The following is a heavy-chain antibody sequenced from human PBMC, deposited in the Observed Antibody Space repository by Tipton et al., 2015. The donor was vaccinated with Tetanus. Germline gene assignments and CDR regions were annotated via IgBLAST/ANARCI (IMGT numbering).Heavy chain of an antibody. J-gene: IGHJ5*02. CDR2: VIYDGTS. CDR1: GVSVRSYY. D-gene: IGHD2-2*01. CDR3: ARGVPYSTTMGSDWCDP. Sequence: TLSLTCTVSGVSVRSYYWSWIRQSPDKGLEWLGDVIYDGTSYYNPSLNSRVKISLDTSMNQVSLTLTSVTAADTALYYCARGVPYSTTMGSDWCDPGGQGTLVTVSS. V-gene: IGHV4-34*01.